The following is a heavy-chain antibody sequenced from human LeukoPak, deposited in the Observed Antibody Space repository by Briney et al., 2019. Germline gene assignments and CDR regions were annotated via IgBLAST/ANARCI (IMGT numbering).Heavy chain of an antibody. CDR2: IYYSGST. V-gene: IGHV4-31*03. CDR3: ARGSTYYYDSSGYGGSRAAFDI. CDR1: GGSIRSSYYY. Sequence: PSETLSLTCTVSGGSIRSSYYYWGWIRQPPGKGLEWIGYIYYSGSTYYNPSLKSRVTISVDTSKNQFSLKLSSVTAADTAVYYCARGSTYYYDSSGYGGSRAAFDIWGQGTMVTVSS. D-gene: IGHD3-22*01. J-gene: IGHJ3*02.